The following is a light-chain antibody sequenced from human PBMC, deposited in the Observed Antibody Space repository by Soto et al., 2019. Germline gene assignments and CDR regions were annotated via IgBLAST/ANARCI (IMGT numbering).Light chain of an antibody. Sequence: EVVLTQSPDILSLSPGERATLSCRASETVTSNYLAWYQQKPGQAPRLLIYGASNRATGIPDRFSGSGSGTDFTLIISRLEPEDFALYFCQQYGNSPHTFGQGTKLEIK. V-gene: IGKV3-20*01. J-gene: IGKJ2*01. CDR3: QQYGNSPHT. CDR2: GAS. CDR1: ETVTSNY.